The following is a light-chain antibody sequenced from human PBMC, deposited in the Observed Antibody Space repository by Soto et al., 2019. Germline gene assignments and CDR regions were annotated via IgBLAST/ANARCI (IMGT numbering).Light chain of an antibody. CDR3: CSHAGDNTYV. V-gene: IGLV2-8*01. Sequence: SALTQPPSASGSPGQSVTISCTGTSSDVGGYNYVSWYQQHPGKAPKLMIYEVTKRPSGVPDRFSGSKSGNTASLTVSGLQAEDDADYCCCSHAGDNTYVFGTGTKVTVL. CDR1: SSDVGGYNY. J-gene: IGLJ1*01. CDR2: EVT.